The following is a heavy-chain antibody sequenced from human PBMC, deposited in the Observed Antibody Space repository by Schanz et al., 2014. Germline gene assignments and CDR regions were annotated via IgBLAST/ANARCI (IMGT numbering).Heavy chain of an antibody. D-gene: IGHD2-21*01. Sequence: QVQLVQSGAAAKKPGASVRVSCKASGYIFINSGISWVRQATGQGREWMGWINTANGNAKDSANFQARVTIARDTSATTAYMELTNLRSEDTAVYYCARDLPYCDGGKCYSGGFDIWGQGTLVTISS. CDR1: GYIFINSG. CDR2: INTANGNA. CDR3: ARDLPYCDGGKCYSGGFDI. V-gene: IGHV1-18*01. J-gene: IGHJ3*02.